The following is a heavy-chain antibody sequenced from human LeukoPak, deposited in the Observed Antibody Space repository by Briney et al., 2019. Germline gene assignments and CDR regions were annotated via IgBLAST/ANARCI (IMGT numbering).Heavy chain of an antibody. CDR3: ARGLVVTDYYYGMDV. J-gene: IGHJ6*02. CDR2: IYHSGST. D-gene: IGHD3-22*01. Sequence: SETLSLTCTVSGGSISSYYWGWIRQPPGKGLEWIGSIYHSGSTYYNPSLKSRVTISVDTSKNQFSLKLSSVTAADTAVYYCARGLVVTDYYYGMDVWDQGTTVTVSS. V-gene: IGHV4-39*07. CDR1: GGSISSYY.